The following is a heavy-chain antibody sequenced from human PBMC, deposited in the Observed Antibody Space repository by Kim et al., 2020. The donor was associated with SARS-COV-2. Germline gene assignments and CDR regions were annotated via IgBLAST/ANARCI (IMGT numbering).Heavy chain of an antibody. CDR1: GFTVSSNY. Sequence: GGSLRLSCAASGFTVSSNYMSWLRQAPGKGLEWLSVIYSGDKTYYVESVKGRLTISRDNSKNTLYPQMSSLRVEDTAVYYCATNLAAAGVVWGQGTLGTV. D-gene: IGHD6-13*01. CDR3: ATNLAAAGVV. CDR2: IYSGDKT. V-gene: IGHV3-66*01. J-gene: IGHJ4*02.